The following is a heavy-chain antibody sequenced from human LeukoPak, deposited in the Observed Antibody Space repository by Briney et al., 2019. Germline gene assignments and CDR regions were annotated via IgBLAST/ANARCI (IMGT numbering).Heavy chain of an antibody. CDR2: IKQDGSEK. CDR1: GFTFSSYW. V-gene: IGHV3-7*01. J-gene: IGHJ6*02. Sequence: GSLRLSCAASGFTFSSYWMSWVRQAPGKGLEWVANIKQDGSEKYYVDSVKGRFTISRDNAKNSLYLQMNSLRAEDTAVYYCARVLGYSYDVDGMDVWGQGTTVTVSS. CDR3: ARVLGYSYDVDGMDV. D-gene: IGHD5-18*01.